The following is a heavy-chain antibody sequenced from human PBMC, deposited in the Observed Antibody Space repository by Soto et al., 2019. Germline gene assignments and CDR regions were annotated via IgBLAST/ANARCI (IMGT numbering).Heavy chain of an antibody. CDR2: INHSGYT. Sequence: PSETLSLTCDVSGGSFRDSFWTWLRQPPGRGLEWIGEINHSGYTNYNPSLKGRLTISVDASKSQFSLNLRSVTAADTAVYYCARPVVGPTPYFDPWGQGTQVTVSS. V-gene: IGHV4-34*01. D-gene: IGHD2-15*01. CDR1: GGSFRDSF. CDR3: ARPVVGPTPYFDP. J-gene: IGHJ4*02.